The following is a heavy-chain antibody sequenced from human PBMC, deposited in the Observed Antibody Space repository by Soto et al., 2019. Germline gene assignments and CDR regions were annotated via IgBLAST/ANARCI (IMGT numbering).Heavy chain of an antibody. J-gene: IGHJ6*02. CDR3: ARGYCTNGVCWGGYYGMDV. V-gene: IGHV3-13*01. D-gene: IGHD2-8*01. Sequence: EVQLVESGGGLVQPGGSLRLSCAASGFTFSSYDMHWVRQATGKGLEWVSASGTAGDTYYPGSVKGRFTISRETAKNSLYLQMNSLRAGDTAVYYCARGYCTNGVCWGGYYGMDVWGQGTTVTVSS. CDR2: SGTAGDT. CDR1: GFTFSSYD.